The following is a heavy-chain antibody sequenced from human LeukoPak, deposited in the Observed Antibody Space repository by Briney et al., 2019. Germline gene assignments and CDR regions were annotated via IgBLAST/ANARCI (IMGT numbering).Heavy chain of an antibody. V-gene: IGHV3-21*01. D-gene: IGHD3-10*01. J-gene: IGHJ4*02. CDR2: ISSSSSYI. CDR3: ARGSLLWFGELFIDY. CDR1: GFTFSSYS. Sequence: NPGGSLRLSCAASGFTFSSYSMNWVRQAPGKGLEWVSSISSSSSYIYYADSVKGRFTISRDNAKNSLYLQMNSLRAEDTAAYYCARGSLLWFGELFIDYWGQGTLVTVSS.